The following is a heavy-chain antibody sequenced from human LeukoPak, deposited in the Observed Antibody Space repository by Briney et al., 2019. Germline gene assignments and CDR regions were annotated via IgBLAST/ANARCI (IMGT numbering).Heavy chain of an antibody. CDR2: FDPEDGET. CDR3: ATVGGVPRSGHSSNWFDP. Sequence: RGASVKVSCKVSGYTLTELSMHWVRQAPGKGLEWMEGFDPEDGETIYAQKFQGRVTMTEDTSTDTAYMELSSLRSEDTAVYYCATVGGVPRSGHSSNWFDPWGQGTLVTVSS. CDR1: GYTLTELS. D-gene: IGHD2-15*01. J-gene: IGHJ5*02. V-gene: IGHV1-24*01.